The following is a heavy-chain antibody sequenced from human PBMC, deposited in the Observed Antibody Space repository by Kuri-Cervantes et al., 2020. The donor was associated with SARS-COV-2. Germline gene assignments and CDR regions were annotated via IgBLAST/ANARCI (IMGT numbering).Heavy chain of an antibody. CDR3: ARRTAVYGMDV. D-gene: IGHD2-2*01. Sequence: ASVKVSCKASGYTFTSYAMNWVRQAPGQGLEWMGWINTNTGNPTYAQGFTGRFVFSLDTSVSTAYLQWSSLKASDTAMYYCARRTAVYGMDVWGQGTTVTVSS. CDR2: INTNTGNP. CDR1: GYTFTSYA. V-gene: IGHV7-4-1*02. J-gene: IGHJ6*02.